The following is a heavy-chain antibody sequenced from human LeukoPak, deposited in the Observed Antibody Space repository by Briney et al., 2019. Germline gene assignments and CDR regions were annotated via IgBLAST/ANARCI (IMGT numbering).Heavy chain of an antibody. V-gene: IGHV4-59*01. J-gene: IGHJ4*02. D-gene: IGHD5-12*01. Sequence: SETLSLTCTVSGGSISSYYWSWIRQPPGKGLEWIGYIYYSGSTNYNPSLKSRVAISVDTSKNQFSLKLSSVTAADTAVYYCARARWGFGWLADYWGQGTLVTVSS. CDR1: GGSISSYY. CDR2: IYYSGST. CDR3: ARARWGFGWLADY.